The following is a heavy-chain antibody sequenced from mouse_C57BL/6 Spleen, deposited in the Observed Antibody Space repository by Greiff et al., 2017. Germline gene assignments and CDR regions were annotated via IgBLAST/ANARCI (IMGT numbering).Heavy chain of an antibody. CDR2: ISDGGSYT. CDR1: GFTFSSYA. J-gene: IGHJ2*01. CDR3: ARDSPYGNYPY. Sequence: DVKLVESGGGLVKPGGSLKLSCAASGFTFSSYAMSWVRQTPEKRLEWVATISDGGSYTYYPDNVKGRFTISRDNAKNNLYLQMSHLKSEDTAMYYCARDSPYGNYPYWGQGTTLTVSS. V-gene: IGHV5-4*01. D-gene: IGHD2-1*01.